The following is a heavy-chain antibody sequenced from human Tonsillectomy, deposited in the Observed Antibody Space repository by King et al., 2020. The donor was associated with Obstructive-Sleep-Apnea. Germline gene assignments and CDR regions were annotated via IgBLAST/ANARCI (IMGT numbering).Heavy chain of an antibody. CDR3: ARVGERDYYYGARGAFDI. V-gene: IGHV3-20*01. CDR1: GFTFDDYA. D-gene: IGHD3-10*01. Sequence: VQLVESGGGVVRPGGSLRLSCAASGFTFDDYAMSWVRQAPGKGLEWVSGVNWNGGSTGYADSVKGRFTISRDNAKNSLYLQMNSLRAEDTALYHCARVGERDYYYGARGAFDIWGQGTMVTVSS. CDR2: VNWNGGST. J-gene: IGHJ3*02.